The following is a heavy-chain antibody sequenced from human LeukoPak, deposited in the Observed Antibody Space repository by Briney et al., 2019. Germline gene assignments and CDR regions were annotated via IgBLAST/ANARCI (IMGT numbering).Heavy chain of an antibody. CDR3: ARGRITVGATVY. CDR2: MNPNSGNT. D-gene: IGHD1-26*01. CDR1: GYTFTSYD. Sequence: GASVKVSCKASGYTFTSYDINWVRQATGHGLEWMGWMNPNSGNTGYAQKFQGRGTMPRNTSISTAYMELSSLRSEDTAVYYCARGRITVGATVYWGQGTLVTVSS. V-gene: IGHV1-8*01. J-gene: IGHJ4*02.